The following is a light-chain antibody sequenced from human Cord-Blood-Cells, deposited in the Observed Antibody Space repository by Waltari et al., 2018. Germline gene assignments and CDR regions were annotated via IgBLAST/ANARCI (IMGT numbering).Light chain of an antibody. CDR3: QQYNNWPPT. V-gene: IGKV3-15*01. J-gene: IGKJ1*01. CDR1: QSVSSN. CDR2: GAS. Sequence: EIVMTQSPATLSVSPGERATLSCRASQSVSSNLAGDQQKPGQAPRLLVYGASTRATGIPARFSGSGSGTEFTLTISSLQSEDFAVYYCQQYNNWPPTFGQGTKVEIK.